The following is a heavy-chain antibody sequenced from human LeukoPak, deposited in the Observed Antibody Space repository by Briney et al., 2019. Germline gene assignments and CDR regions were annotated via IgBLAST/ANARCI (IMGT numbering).Heavy chain of an antibody. D-gene: IGHD6-13*01. CDR2: MNPNSGNT. CDR1: GYTFTSYD. CDR3: ASGYSSSWYYFDY. V-gene: IGHV1-8*02. J-gene: IGHJ4*02. Sequence: ASVKVSCKASGYTFTSYDINWVRQATGQGLEWMGWMNPNSGNTSYAQKFQGRVTMTRDTSTSTVYMELSSLRSEDTAVYYCASGYSSSWYYFDYWGQGTLVTVSS.